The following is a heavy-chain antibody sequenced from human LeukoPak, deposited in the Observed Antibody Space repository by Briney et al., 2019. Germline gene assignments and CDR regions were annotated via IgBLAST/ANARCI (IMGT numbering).Heavy chain of an antibody. D-gene: IGHD6-19*01. CDR3: ARDGSGWSRN. CDR2: ISGSGGST. Sequence: PGGSLRLSCAASGFTFSGYAMSWVRQAPGKGLEWVSAISGSGGSTYYADSVKGRFTISRDNAKNSLYLQMSSLRAEDTAVYYCARDGSGWSRNWGQGTLVTVSS. J-gene: IGHJ4*02. CDR1: GFTFSGYA. V-gene: IGHV3-23*01.